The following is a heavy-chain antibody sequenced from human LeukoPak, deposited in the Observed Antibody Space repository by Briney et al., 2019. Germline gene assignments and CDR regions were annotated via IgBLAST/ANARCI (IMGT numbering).Heavy chain of an antibody. V-gene: IGHV4-34*01. CDR1: GGSFSGYY. CDR2: INHSGST. J-gene: IGHJ4*02. D-gene: IGHD3-16*02. Sequence: SETLSLTCAVYGGSFSGYYWSWIRQPPGKGLEWIGEINHSGSTNYNPSLKSRVTMSVDMSKNQFSLKLSSVTAADTAVYYCAREGVWGSYRYWGQGTLVTVSS. CDR3: AREGVWGSYRY.